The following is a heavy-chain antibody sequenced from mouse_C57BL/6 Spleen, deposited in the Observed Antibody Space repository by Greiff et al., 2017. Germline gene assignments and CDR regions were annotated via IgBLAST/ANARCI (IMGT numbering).Heavy chain of an antibody. CDR1: GYTFTSYW. V-gene: IGHV1-74*01. CDR3: AGSSYYYGSIYYFDY. Sequence: VQLQQPGAELVKPGASVKVSCKASGYTFTSYWMHWVKQRPGQGLAWIGRIHPSDSDTNYNQKFKGKATLTVYKSSSTAYMQLSSLTSEDAAVYYCAGSSYYYGSIYYFDYWGQGTTLTVSS. CDR2: IHPSDSDT. J-gene: IGHJ2*01. D-gene: IGHD1-1*01.